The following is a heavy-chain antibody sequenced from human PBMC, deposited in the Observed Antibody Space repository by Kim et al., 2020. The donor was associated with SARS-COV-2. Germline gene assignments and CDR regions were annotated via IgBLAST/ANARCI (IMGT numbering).Heavy chain of an antibody. CDR3: ARDPSSWYAVVYYFDY. Sequence: GGSLRLSCAASGFTFSSYWMHWVRQAPGKGLVWVSRINSDGSSTSYADSVKGRFTISRDNAKNTLYLQMNSLRAEDTAVYYCARDPSSWYAVVYYFDYWGQGTLVTVSS. D-gene: IGHD6-13*01. J-gene: IGHJ4*02. CDR2: INSDGSST. V-gene: IGHV3-74*01. CDR1: GFTFSSYW.